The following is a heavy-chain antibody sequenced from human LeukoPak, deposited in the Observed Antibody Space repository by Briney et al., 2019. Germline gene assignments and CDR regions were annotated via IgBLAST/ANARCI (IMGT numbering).Heavy chain of an antibody. CDR2: FDPEDGET. CDR3: ATVSSGFSIDNYYFDY. CDR1: GYTLTELS. J-gene: IGHJ4*02. Sequence: ASVKVSCKVSGYTLTELSMHWVRQAPGNALEWMGGFDPEDGETICAQKFQGRLTMTEDTSTDTAYVELSSLRSEDTAVYYCATVSSGFSIDNYYFDYWGQGTLVTVSS. V-gene: IGHV1-24*01. D-gene: IGHD6-19*01.